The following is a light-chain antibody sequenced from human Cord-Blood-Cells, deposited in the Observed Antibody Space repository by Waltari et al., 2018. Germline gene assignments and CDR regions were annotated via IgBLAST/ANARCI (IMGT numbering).Light chain of an antibody. CDR2: DVS. CDR3: SSYTSSSTPHVV. V-gene: IGLV2-14*01. Sequence: QSALTQPASVSGSPGQSITISCTGTSSDVGGYNYVSWYQQHPGKAPKLMIYDVSNRPSGVSNRFSGSKSGNTASLTIAGLQSEDEADYYCSSYTSSSTPHVVFGGGTKLTVL. J-gene: IGLJ2*01. CDR1: SSDVGGYNY.